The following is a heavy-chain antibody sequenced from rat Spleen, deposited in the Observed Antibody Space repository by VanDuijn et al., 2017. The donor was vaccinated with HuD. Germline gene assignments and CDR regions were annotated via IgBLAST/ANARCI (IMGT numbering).Heavy chain of an antibody. V-gene: IGHV5-29*01. J-gene: IGHJ2*01. CDR2: ISYDGSTT. CDR1: GFTFSNYG. D-gene: IGHD1-12*02. CDR3: AIHEYYDGSYYHYFDY. Sequence: EVQLVESGGGLVQPGRSLKLSCAASGFTFSNYGMAWVRQAPTKGLEWVATISYDGSTTYYRDSVKGRFTISRDNAKSTLYLQMDSLRSEDTATYYCAIHEYYDGSYYHYFDYWGQGVMVTVSS.